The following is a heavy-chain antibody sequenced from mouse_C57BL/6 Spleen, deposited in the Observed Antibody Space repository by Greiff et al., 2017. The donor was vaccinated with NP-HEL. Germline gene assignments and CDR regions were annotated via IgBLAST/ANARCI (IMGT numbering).Heavy chain of an antibody. CDR1: GYSITSGYY. J-gene: IGHJ2*01. V-gene: IGHV3-6*01. CDR3: AREGYGSSYGYYFDY. D-gene: IGHD1-1*01. Sequence: VQLKESGPGLVKPSQSLSLTCSVTGYSITSGYYWNWIRQFPGNKLEWMGYISYDGSNNYNPSLKNRISITRDTSKNQFFLKLNSVTTEDTATYYCAREGYGSSYGYYFDYWGQGTTLTVSS. CDR2: ISYDGSN.